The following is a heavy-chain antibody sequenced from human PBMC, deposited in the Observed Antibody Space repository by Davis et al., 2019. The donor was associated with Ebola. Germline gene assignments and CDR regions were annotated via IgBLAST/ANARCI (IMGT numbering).Heavy chain of an antibody. J-gene: IGHJ5*02. CDR1: GGSISSSSYY. Sequence: PSETLTLTCTVSGGSISSSSYYWGWIRQPPGKGLEWIGSIYYSGSTYYNPSLKSRVTISVDTSKNQFSLKLSSVTAADTAVYYCARGEDYSNYWAWGQGTLVTVSS. CDR3: ARGEDYSNYWA. CDR2: IYYSGST. D-gene: IGHD4-11*01. V-gene: IGHV4-39*01.